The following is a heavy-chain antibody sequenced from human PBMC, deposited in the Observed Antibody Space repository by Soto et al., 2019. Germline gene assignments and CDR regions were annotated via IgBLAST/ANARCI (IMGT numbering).Heavy chain of an antibody. CDR3: AQDRSGSFPFYYGMDV. V-gene: IGHV3-30*18. Sequence: PGGSLRLSCAASGLTFHRQGMHWVRQAPGKGLEWVAVISFDGLNKYYADSVKGRFTISRDNSNATLYLQMNTVRAEDTSVYYCAQDRSGSFPFYYGMDVWGQGTTVTVSS. D-gene: IGHD1-26*01. J-gene: IGHJ6*02. CDR2: ISFDGLNK. CDR1: GLTFHRQG.